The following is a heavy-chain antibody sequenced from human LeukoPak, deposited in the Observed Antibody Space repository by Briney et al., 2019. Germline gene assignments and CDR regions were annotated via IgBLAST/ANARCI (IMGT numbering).Heavy chain of an antibody. CDR1: GSTFTVYY. D-gene: IGHD4-23*01. J-gene: IGHJ4*02. Sequence: GSVKVSCNASGSTFTVYYMHWVRQAPGQGLEWMGWINPNSGGTNYAQKFQGRVTMTRDTSISTAYMELSRLISDDTAAYYCASGRAYGGDGAAFDYWGQGTLVTVSS. CDR2: INPNSGGT. CDR3: ASGRAYGGDGAAFDY. V-gene: IGHV1-2*02.